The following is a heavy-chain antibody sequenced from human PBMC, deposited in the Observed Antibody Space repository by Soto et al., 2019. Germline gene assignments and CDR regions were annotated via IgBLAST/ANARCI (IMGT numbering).Heavy chain of an antibody. J-gene: IGHJ6*02. CDR2: IYYSGST. CDR1: GGSISSSSYY. V-gene: IGHV4-39*01. D-gene: IGHD2-2*01. Sequence: SETLSLTCTVSGGSISSSSYYWGWIRQPPGKGLEWIGSIYYSGSTYYNPSLKSRVTISVDTSKNQFSLKLSSVTAADTAVYYCASCYHYYYYGMDVWGQGTTVTVSS. CDR3: ASCYHYYYYGMDV.